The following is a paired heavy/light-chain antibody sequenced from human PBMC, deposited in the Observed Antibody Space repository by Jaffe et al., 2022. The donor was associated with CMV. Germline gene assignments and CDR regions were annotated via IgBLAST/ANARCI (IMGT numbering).Heavy chain of an antibody. CDR1: GYTFNSYG. D-gene: IGHD6-25*01. Sequence: QVQLVQSGTEMKKPGASLKVSCKASGYTFNSYGISWVRQAPGQGLEWMGWITSYNGNKNYAQKFQGRLALTTDASTNTAYMELRNLTSDDTAIYYCARDSGWGGADYWGQGTLATVS. CDR3: ARDSGWGGADY. V-gene: IGHV1-18*04. J-gene: IGHJ4*02. CDR2: ITSYNGNK.
Light chain of an antibody. CDR2: DNN. Sequence: QSVLTQPPSVSAAPGQKVTISCSGTSSNIGNNDVFWYQHLPGTAPKLLLYDNNKRPSGIPDRFSGSKSGTSASLGITGLQTGDEADYYCATWDNSLSAEVFGGGTKLTVL. CDR3: ATWDNSLSAEV. J-gene: IGLJ2*01. CDR1: SSNIGNND. V-gene: IGLV1-51*01.